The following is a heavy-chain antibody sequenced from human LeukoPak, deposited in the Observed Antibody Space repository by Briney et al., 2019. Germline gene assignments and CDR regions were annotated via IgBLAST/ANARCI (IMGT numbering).Heavy chain of an antibody. CDR1: GGSISSSSYY. CDR3: ARESLYCSGGSCYSGAFDI. V-gene: IGHV4-39*07. J-gene: IGHJ3*02. Sequence: PSETLSLTCTVSGGSISSSSYYWGWIRQPPGKGLEWIGSIYYSGSTYYNPSLKSRVTISVDTSKNQFSLKLSSVTAADTAVYYCARESLYCSGGSCYSGAFDIWGQGTMVTVSS. CDR2: IYYSGST. D-gene: IGHD2-15*01.